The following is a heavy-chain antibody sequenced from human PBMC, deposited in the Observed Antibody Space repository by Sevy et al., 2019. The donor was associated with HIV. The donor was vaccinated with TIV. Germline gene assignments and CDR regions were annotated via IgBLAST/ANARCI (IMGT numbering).Heavy chain of an antibody. CDR1: GFTFTIYA. J-gene: IGHJ4*02. V-gene: IGHV3-23*01. D-gene: IGHD6-13*01. Sequence: GGSLRLSCAASGFTFTIYAMTWVRQAPGRGLEWVSVISGSGASTYYSDSVKGRFTISRDNSKNTLYLQMNSLRAEDTAIYYCAKDRNQWVSSSDYWGQGTLVTVSS. CDR3: AKDRNQWVSSSDY. CDR2: ISGSGAST.